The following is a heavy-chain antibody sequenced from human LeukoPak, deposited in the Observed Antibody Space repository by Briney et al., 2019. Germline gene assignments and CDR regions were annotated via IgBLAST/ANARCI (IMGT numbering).Heavy chain of an antibody. J-gene: IGHJ4*02. CDR1: GFTFSSYE. V-gene: IGHV3-30*04. CDR2: IGHDGADK. CDR3: ARNSDYYDYSPQSV. D-gene: IGHD3-22*01. Sequence: GGSLRLSCAASGFTFSSYEMNWVRQAPGKGLEWVALIGHDGADKYYADSVKGRFLISRDNSKNMLFLQMNSLIIEDTAVYYCARNSDYYDYSPQSVWGQGTLVIVS.